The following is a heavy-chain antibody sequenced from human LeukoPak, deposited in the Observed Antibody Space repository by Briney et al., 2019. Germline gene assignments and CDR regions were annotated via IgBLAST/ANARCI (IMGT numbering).Heavy chain of an antibody. D-gene: IGHD6-19*01. CDR3: ARDRGSGWHTFDS. Sequence: PGGPLRLSCAASGFPFGSFYMSWVRQAPGKGLEWVSSISSSTSYIFYADSVRGRVTISRDNAKNSLYLQMNSLRVEDTAVYYCARDRGSGWHTFDSWGQGSLVTVSS. V-gene: IGHV3-21*01. CDR1: GFPFGSFY. CDR2: ISSSTSYI. J-gene: IGHJ4*02.